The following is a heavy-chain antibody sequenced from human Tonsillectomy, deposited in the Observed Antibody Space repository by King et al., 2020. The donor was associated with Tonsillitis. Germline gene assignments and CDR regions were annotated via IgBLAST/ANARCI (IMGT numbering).Heavy chain of an antibody. D-gene: IGHD4-23*01. CDR3: ATTTVVPAARGAFDI. CDR1: GFAFDDYH. Sequence: VQLVESGGGLVKPGGSLRLSCAASGFAFDDYHMNWVRQAPGKGLESVSSITSGGSFTHYADAGKGRFTISRDNAKNSLYLQMDSLRVEDTAVYYCATTTVVPAARGAFDIWGQGTMVTVSS. CDR2: ITSGGSFT. J-gene: IGHJ3*02. V-gene: IGHV3-21*01.